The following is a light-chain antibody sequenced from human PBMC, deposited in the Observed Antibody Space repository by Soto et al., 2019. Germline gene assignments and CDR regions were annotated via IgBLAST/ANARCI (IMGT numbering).Light chain of an antibody. CDR1: QSVSSY. CDR2: GAS. J-gene: IGKJ4*01. CDR3: QQYGSSPGT. Sequence: EIVLTQSPGTLSLSPGERATLSCRASQSVSSYLAWYQQKRGQAPRLLISGASSRATGIPDRFSGSGSGTDFTLTISRLVPEDFAVYYCQQYGSSPGTFGGGTKVEIK. V-gene: IGKV3-20*01.